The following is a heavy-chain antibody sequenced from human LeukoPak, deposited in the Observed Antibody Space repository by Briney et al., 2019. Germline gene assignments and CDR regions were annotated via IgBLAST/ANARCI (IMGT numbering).Heavy chain of an antibody. V-gene: IGHV4-39*07. CDR2: IYYSGST. D-gene: IGHD1-1*01. CDR1: GVSISSSSYY. Sequence: PSETLSLTCSVSGVSISSSSYYWGWIRQPPGKGLEWIVSIYYSGSTYYNPSLKSRVTISVDTSKNQFSLKLSSVTAADTAVYYCARVGSKDYYYYMDVWGKGTTVTVSS. CDR3: ARVGSKDYYYYMDV. J-gene: IGHJ6*03.